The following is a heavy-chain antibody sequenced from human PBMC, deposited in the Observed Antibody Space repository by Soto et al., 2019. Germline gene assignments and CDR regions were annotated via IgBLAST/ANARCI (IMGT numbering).Heavy chain of an antibody. CDR3: ARGSDYVWGSYRYSRAWYFDR. CDR1: GGTFSSYA. D-gene: IGHD3-16*02. V-gene: IGHV1-69*01. J-gene: IGHJ2*01. Sequence: QVQLVQSGAEVKKPGSSVKVSCKASGGTFSSYAISWVRQAPGQGLEWMGGIIPIFGTANYAQKFQGRVTITADESTSTAYMELSSLRSEDTAVYYCARGSDYVWGSYRYSRAWYFDRWGRGTLVTVSS. CDR2: IIPIFGTA.